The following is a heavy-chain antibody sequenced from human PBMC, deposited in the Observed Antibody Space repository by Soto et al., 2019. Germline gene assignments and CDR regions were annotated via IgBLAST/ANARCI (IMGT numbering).Heavy chain of an antibody. CDR1: GGSFSGYY. CDR3: ARGRPYLYYYYGMDV. V-gene: IGHV4-34*01. CDR2: INHSGST. J-gene: IGHJ6*02. Sequence: XETLCLTGAVYGGSFSGYYWSGIRQPPGKGLEWIGEINHSGSTNYNPSLKSRVTISVDTSKNQFSLKLSSVAAADTAVYYCARGRPYLYYYYGMDVWGQGTTVTVSS.